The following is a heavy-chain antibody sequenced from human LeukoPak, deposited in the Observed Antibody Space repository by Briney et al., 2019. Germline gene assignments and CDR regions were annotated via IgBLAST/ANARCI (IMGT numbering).Heavy chain of an antibody. CDR2: ISYDGSNK. CDR3: ARDRNPYYDILTGPSGGP. J-gene: IGHJ5*02. D-gene: IGHD3-9*01. Sequence: QPGGSLRLSCAASGFTFSSYAMHWVRQAPGKGLDWVAVISYDGSNKYYADSVKGRFTISRDNSKNTLYLQMNSLRAEDTAVYYCARDRNPYYDILTGPSGGPWGQGTLVTVSS. CDR1: GFTFSSYA. V-gene: IGHV3-30*04.